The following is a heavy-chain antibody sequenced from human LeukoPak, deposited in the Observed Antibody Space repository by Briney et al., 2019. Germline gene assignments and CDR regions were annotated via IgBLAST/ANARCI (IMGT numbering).Heavy chain of an antibody. V-gene: IGHV3-7*01. J-gene: IGHJ4*02. D-gene: IGHD6-13*01. CDR3: ARVGTSSWYV. CDR2: IDEDGGEI. CDR1: GFTFSSYR. Sequence: GGSLRLSCAASGFTFSSYRMTWVRQAPGKGLEWVANIDEDGGEINYVDSVKGRFTISRDNAKKSLFLQMNSLRAEDTSVYYCARVGTSSWYVWGQGTLVTVSS.